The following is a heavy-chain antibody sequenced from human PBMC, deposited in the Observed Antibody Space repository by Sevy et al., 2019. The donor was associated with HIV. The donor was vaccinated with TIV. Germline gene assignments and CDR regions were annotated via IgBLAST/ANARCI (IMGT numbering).Heavy chain of an antibody. Sequence: GGSLRLSCTASGFTFTTHGMHWVRQAPGKGLEWVAVISYHGRNKFYGSSVEGRFTISRDNSKKTLYLQMNSLTTEDTAVYYCASDFTGYNGMDVWGQGTMVTVSS. CDR3: ASDFTGYNGMDV. D-gene: IGHD3-9*01. CDR1: GFTFTTHG. J-gene: IGHJ6*02. CDR2: ISYHGRNK. V-gene: IGHV3-30*03.